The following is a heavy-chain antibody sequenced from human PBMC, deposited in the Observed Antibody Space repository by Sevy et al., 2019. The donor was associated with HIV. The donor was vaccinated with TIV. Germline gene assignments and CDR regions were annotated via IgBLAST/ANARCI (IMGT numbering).Heavy chain of an antibody. CDR1: GYTFTSYG. Sequence: ASVKVSCKASGYTFTSYGISWVRQAPGQGLEWMGWISAYNGNTNYAQKLQGRVTMTTDTSTSTAYMELRSLRSDDTAVYYCARDERESTAAGPNDYWGQGTLVTVSS. CDR3: ARDERESTAAGPNDY. CDR2: ISAYNGNT. J-gene: IGHJ4*02. D-gene: IGHD6-13*01. V-gene: IGHV1-18*01.